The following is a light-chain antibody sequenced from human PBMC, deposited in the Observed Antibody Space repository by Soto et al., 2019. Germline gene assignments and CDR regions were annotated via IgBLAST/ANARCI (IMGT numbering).Light chain of an antibody. CDR3: QRYTTYSWM. CDR1: KTTGTW. Sequence: DFQLTQSPSTVSASVGDRVTITCRTSKTTGTWMAWYQQKPGKAPKPLIYDASRLEIGTPSRFRGSGVGAEFALTITSLHPDDFATYFCQRYTTYSWMFGQGTKVDIK. CDR2: DAS. V-gene: IGKV1-5*01. J-gene: IGKJ1*01.